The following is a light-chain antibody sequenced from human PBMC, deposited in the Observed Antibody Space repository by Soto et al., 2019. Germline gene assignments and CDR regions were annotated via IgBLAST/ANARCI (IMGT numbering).Light chain of an antibody. CDR3: QQYKSWPFP. CDR2: AAS. CDR1: QHVSSH. J-gene: IGKJ2*01. V-gene: IGKV3-15*01. Sequence: ERVMTQSPATLSVSPGEGATLSCRANQHVSSHIAWYQHKPGQAPRLLIHAASTRAPGVPVRFSGSGSGTEFTLTISSLQFEDFAVYYCQQYKSWPFPFGQGTKLEIK.